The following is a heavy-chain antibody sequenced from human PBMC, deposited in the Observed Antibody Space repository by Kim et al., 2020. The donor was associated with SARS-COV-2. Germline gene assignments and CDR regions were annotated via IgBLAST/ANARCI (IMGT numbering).Heavy chain of an antibody. J-gene: IGHJ5*02. D-gene: IGHD6-19*01. CDR1: GYTFTSYA. Sequence: ASVKVSCKASGYTFTSYAMNWVRQAPGQGLEWMGWINTNTGNPTYAQGFTGRFVFSLDTSVSTAYLQISSLKAEDTAVYYCARVPDSTAVAGTVWFDPWGQGTLVTVSS. CDR2: INTNTGNP. V-gene: IGHV7-4-1*02. CDR3: ARVPDSTAVAGTVWFDP.